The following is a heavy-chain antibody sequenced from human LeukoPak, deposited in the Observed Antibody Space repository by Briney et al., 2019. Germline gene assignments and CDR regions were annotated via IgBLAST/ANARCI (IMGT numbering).Heavy chain of an antibody. CDR3: ARQWGRYFSSTSCYNNYNYFDY. V-gene: IGHV4-39*01. J-gene: IGHJ4*02. CDR1: GGSISSSSYY. Sequence: SETLSLTCTVSGGSISSSSYYWGWIRQPPGKGLEWIRSIYYSGSTYYNPSLKSRVTISVDTSKNQFSLKLSSVTAADTAVYYCARQWGRYFSSTSCYNNYNYFDYWGQGTLVTVSS. CDR2: IYYSGST. D-gene: IGHD2-2*02.